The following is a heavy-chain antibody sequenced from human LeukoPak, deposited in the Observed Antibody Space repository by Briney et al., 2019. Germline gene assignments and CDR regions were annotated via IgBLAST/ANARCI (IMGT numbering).Heavy chain of an antibody. J-gene: IGHJ3*02. CDR3: ATYSHAFDI. CDR1: GFTFSSNW. Sequence: GGSLRLSCAASGFTFSSNWMHWVRQGPGKGLVWVSRINSDGSNTNYADSVKGRFTISRGNAKNTLYLQMNSLRAEDTAVYYCATYSHAFDIWGQGTMVTVSS. CDR2: INSDGSNT. D-gene: IGHD2-15*01. V-gene: IGHV3-74*01.